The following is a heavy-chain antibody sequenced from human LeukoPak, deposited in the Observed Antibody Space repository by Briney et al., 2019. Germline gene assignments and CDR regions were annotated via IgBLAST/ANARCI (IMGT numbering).Heavy chain of an antibody. D-gene: IGHD4-17*01. J-gene: IGHJ4*02. CDR1: GGSFSGYY. Sequence: SETLSLTCAVYGGSFSGYYWSWIRQPPGKGLEWIGEINHSGSTNYNPSLKSRVTISVDTSKNQFSLKLSSVTAADTAVYYCARVGGYGDYSDPFDYWGQGTLVTVSS. V-gene: IGHV4-34*01. CDR3: ARVGGYGDYSDPFDY. CDR2: INHSGST.